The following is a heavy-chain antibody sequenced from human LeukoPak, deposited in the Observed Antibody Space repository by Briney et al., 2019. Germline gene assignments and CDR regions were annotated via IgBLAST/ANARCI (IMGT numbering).Heavy chain of an antibody. CDR2: IYTSGST. V-gene: IGHV4-61*02. CDR1: GGSISSGSYY. Sequence: SQTLSLTCTVSGGSISSGSYYWSWIRQPAGKGLEWIGRIYTSGSTNYNPSLKSRVTISVDTSKNQFSLKLSSVTAADTAVYYCARTTRDYYDTRQTFDIWGQGTMVTVSS. J-gene: IGHJ3*02. D-gene: IGHD3-22*01. CDR3: ARTTRDYYDTRQTFDI.